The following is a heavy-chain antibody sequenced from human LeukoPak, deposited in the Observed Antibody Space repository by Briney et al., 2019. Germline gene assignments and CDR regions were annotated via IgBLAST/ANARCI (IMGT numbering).Heavy chain of an antibody. D-gene: IGHD4-23*01. V-gene: IGHV4-30-4*08. CDR3: ASTTVVRPHWYFDL. Sequence: SQTLSLTCTVSGGSISSGDYYWSWIRQPPGKGLEWIGYIYYSGSTYYNPSLKSRLTISVDTSKNQFSLKLSSVTAADTAVYYCASTTVVRPHWYFDLWGRGTLVTVSS. CDR1: GGSISSGDYY. J-gene: IGHJ2*01. CDR2: IYYSGST.